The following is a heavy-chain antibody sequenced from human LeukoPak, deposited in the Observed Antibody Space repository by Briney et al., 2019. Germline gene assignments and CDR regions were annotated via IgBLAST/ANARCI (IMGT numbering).Heavy chain of an antibody. Sequence: PGGSLRLSCAASGFTFSSYWMSWVRQAPGKGLEWVAIISYDRYNEYYADSVKGRFTISRDNSKNTLYLQMNSLRPDDMAVDYCARDPDSSGWYRFDYWGQGTLVTVSS. V-gene: IGHV3-30-3*01. CDR1: GFTFSSYW. D-gene: IGHD6-19*01. CDR2: ISYDRYNE. CDR3: ARDPDSSGWYRFDY. J-gene: IGHJ4*02.